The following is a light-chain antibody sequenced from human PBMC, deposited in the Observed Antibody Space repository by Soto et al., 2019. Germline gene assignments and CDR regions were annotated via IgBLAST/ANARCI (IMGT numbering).Light chain of an antibody. CDR3: QHYNSYPEA. CDR1: QTISSW. J-gene: IGKJ1*01. V-gene: IGKV1-5*03. CDR2: KAS. Sequence: DIQMTQSPSTLSGSVGDRVTITCRASQTISSWLAWYQQKPGKAPKLLIYKASTLKSGVPSRFSGSGSGTEFTLTISSFQPDDFATYYCQHYNSYPEAFAQGTKVDLK.